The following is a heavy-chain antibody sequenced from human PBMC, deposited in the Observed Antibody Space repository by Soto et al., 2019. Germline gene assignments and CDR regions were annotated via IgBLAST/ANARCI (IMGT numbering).Heavy chain of an antibody. V-gene: IGHV1-69*02. Sequence: QVQLVQSGSEVKKPGSSVRVSCKTSGDTFSIYTISWVRQAPGQGLEWMGRVLPFLDITSYSQRFQGRVTITADSSTTKAYMELTSLRSEDTAVYYCARDRDNSNWPNFDSWGQGTLVTVSS. CDR3: ARDRDNSNWPNFDS. D-gene: IGHD6-13*01. CDR2: VLPFLDIT. J-gene: IGHJ4*02. CDR1: GDTFSIYT.